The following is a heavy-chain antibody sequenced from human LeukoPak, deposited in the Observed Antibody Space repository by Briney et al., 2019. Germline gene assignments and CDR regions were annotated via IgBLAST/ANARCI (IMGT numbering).Heavy chain of an antibody. V-gene: IGHV3-7*01. CDR1: GFTFSLYW. CDR3: ARDPMVGDTGGGDY. CDR2: INGDGSIE. Sequence: GGSLRLSCAASGFTFSLYWMTWVRQAPGKGLEWVSNINGDGSIENYVHSVRGRFSIFRDNAKDALYLQMNSLRVDDTAIYYCARDPMVGDTGGGDYWGQGTLVTVSS. D-gene: IGHD1-26*01. J-gene: IGHJ4*02.